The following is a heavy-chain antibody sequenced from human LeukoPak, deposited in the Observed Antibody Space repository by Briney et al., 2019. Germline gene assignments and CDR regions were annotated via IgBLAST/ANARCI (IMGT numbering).Heavy chain of an antibody. J-gene: IGHJ4*02. CDR3: ARGVGGWYRFDY. Sequence: SGGSLRLSCAASGFTFSSYGMSWVRQAPGKGLEWVSYISSSGSTIYYADSVKGRFTISRDNAKNSLYLQMNSLRAEDTAVYYCARGVGGWYRFDYWGQGTLVTVSS. D-gene: IGHD6-19*01. V-gene: IGHV3-48*04. CDR2: ISSSGSTI. CDR1: GFTFSSYG.